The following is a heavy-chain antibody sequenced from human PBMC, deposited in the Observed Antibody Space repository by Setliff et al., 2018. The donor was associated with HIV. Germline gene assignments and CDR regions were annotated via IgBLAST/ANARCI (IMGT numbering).Heavy chain of an antibody. CDR1: GFSITNAW. CDR3: TTEGGLLYYFDH. CDR2: IKTKSDSGTT. D-gene: IGHD2-15*01. Sequence: GGSLRLSCVASGFSITNAWMSWVRQAPGKELEWLGRIKTKSDSGTTDYAAPLKGRITISRDDSKNTLYLQMNSLKTEDTAVYYCTTEGGLLYYFDHWGQGTLVTVSS. J-gene: IGHJ4*02. V-gene: IGHV3-15*01.